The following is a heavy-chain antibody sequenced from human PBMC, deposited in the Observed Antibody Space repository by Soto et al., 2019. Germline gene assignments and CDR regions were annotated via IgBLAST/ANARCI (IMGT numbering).Heavy chain of an antibody. CDR2: VNAYKGNT. Sequence: QVQLVQSGAEVKKPGASVKVSCKASGYTFTSYGISWVRQAPGQGLEWMGWVNAYKGNTNYAQKFQARVTMTTDTSTSTAYMELRSLRSDDTAVYSCAREAVSGRTGFEYWGQGPRVNVSS. CDR1: GYTFTSYG. J-gene: IGHJ4*02. V-gene: IGHV1-18*01. D-gene: IGHD6-19*01. CDR3: AREAVSGRTGFEY.